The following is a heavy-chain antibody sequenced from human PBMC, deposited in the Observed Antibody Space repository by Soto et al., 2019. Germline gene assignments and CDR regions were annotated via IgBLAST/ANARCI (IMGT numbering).Heavy chain of an antibody. CDR1: GDSISNNDFY. D-gene: IGHD3-10*01. V-gene: IGHV4-39*01. CDR3: ARHYGYYSHYMDV. J-gene: IGHJ6*03. Sequence: PSETLCLTCTVAGDSISNNDFYWGWIRQPPGKGLEWIGSIYYSGSTYYNPSLKSRVTISVDTSNNQLSLKLSSVTAADTAVYYCARHYGYYSHYMDVWTKGTTVTVSS. CDR2: IYYSGST.